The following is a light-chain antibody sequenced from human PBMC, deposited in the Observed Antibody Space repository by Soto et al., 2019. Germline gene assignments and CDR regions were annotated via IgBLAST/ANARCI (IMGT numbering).Light chain of an antibody. CDR1: QRVLYSSNNKNY. CDR2: WAS. J-gene: IGKJ5*01. V-gene: IGKV4-1*01. CDR3: QQYYSTPPIT. Sequence: DIVMTQSPDSLAVSLGERATINCKSSQRVLYSSNNKNYLAWYQQKPGQPPKLLIYWASTRESGVPDRFSGSGSGTDYTLTISSLQAEDLAVYYCQQYYSTPPITFGQGTRLEIK.